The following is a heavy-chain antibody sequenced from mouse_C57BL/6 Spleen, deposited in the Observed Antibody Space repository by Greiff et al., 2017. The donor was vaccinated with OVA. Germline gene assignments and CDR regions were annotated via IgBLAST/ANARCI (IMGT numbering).Heavy chain of an antibody. CDR3: ARRGTTVVAGGSYYFDY. D-gene: IGHD1-1*01. J-gene: IGHJ2*01. CDR2: IYWDDDK. CDR1: GFSLSTSGMG. Sequence: VKLMESGPGILQSSQTLSLTCSFSGFSLSTSGMGVSWIRQPSGKGLEWLAHIYWDDDKRYNPSLKSRLTISKDTSRNQVFLKITSVDTADTATYYCARRGTTVVAGGSYYFDYWGQGTTLTVSS. V-gene: IGHV8-12*01.